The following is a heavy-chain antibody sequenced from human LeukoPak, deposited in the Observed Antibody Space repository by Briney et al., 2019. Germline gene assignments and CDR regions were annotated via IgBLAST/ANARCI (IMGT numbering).Heavy chain of an antibody. Sequence: PSETLSLTCTVSGGSISSSSYYWGWIRQPPGKGLEWIGSIYYSGSTYYNPSLKSRVTISVDTSKNQSSLKLSSVTAADTAVYYCARRSAVAGMYYFDYWGQGTLVTVSS. V-gene: IGHV4-39*01. J-gene: IGHJ4*02. D-gene: IGHD6-19*01. CDR1: GGSISSSSYY. CDR2: IYYSGST. CDR3: ARRSAVAGMYYFDY.